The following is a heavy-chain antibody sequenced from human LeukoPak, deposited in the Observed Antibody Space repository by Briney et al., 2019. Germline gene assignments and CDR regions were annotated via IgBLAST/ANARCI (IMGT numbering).Heavy chain of an antibody. CDR1: GFTFSSYS. CDR2: ISSSRSYI. Sequence: PGGSLRLSCAASGFTFSSYSMNWVRQAPGKGLEWVSSISSSRSYIYYVDSVKGRFTLSRDKAKNSLYLQMKSLRAEDKAVYYCARASPLGYDYVWGSYSPEHWGQGALVTVSS. D-gene: IGHD3-16*01. J-gene: IGHJ4*02. CDR3: ARASPLGYDYVWGSYSPEH. V-gene: IGHV3-21*01.